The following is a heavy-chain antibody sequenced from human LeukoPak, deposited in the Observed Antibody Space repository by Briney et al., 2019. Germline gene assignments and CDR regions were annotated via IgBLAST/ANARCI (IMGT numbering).Heavy chain of an antibody. CDR3: ARGRDYYDSSGYLGY. CDR1: GFSFRTYS. J-gene: IGHJ4*02. CDR2: ISSSRSTI. V-gene: IGHV3-48*01. Sequence: PGRSLRLSCVASGFSFRTYSMNWFRQAPGKGLEWISFISSSRSTIFYADSVKGRFTISRDNAENSLYLQMNSLRAEDTAVYYCARGRDYYDSSGYLGYWGQGTLVTVSS. D-gene: IGHD3-22*01.